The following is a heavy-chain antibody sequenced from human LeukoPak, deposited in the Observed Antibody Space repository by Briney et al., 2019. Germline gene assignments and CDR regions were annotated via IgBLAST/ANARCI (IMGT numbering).Heavy chain of an antibody. V-gene: IGHV1-2*02. D-gene: IGHD6-13*01. J-gene: IGHJ3*02. CDR2: INPRRGAT. CDR3: ARVMHAASPGIIGPDDPFEI. CDR1: GYTFTGYY. Sequence: ASVRVSCKGSGYTFTGYYMHWVRQAPGQGLEWMGWINPRRGATNFEQKFQGRVTMTRDTSISTAYMELSRLRSDDTAVYYCARVMHAASPGIIGPDDPFEIWGQGTMVT.